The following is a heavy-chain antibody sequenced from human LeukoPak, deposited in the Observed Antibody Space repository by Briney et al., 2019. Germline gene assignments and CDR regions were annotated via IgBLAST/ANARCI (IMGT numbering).Heavy chain of an antibody. V-gene: IGHV3-48*03. Sequence: GGSLRLSCAASGFTFSSYEMNWVRQAPGKGLEWVSYISSSGSTIYYADSVKGRFTISRDNAKNSLYLQMNSLRAEDTAVYYCARGRYIRAAFLDYWGQGTLVTVSS. CDR3: ARGRYIRAAFLDY. CDR2: ISSSGSTI. D-gene: IGHD6-13*01. J-gene: IGHJ4*02. CDR1: GFTFSSYE.